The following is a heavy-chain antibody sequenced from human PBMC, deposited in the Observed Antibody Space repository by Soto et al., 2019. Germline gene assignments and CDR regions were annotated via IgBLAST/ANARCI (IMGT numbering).Heavy chain of an antibody. CDR1: GGSLNNYA. CDR2: IIPAFGTP. J-gene: IGHJ4*02. V-gene: IGHV1-69*01. D-gene: IGHD6-6*01. CDR3: AREGLRRGALDY. Sequence: QVQLVQSGAEVKKPGSSVKVSCAASGGSLNNYAVSWVRRTPGQGFEWLDEIIPAFGTPNYAQKFQDRVTITADVLTNTVFMELSSLRSEDTAEYYCAREGLRRGALDYWGQGSLVTVSS.